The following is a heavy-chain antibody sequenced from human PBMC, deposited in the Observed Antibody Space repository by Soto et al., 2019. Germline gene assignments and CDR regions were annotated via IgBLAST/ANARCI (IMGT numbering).Heavy chain of an antibody. V-gene: IGHV3-23*01. D-gene: IGHD1-26*01. CDR1: GFTFSSYA. CDR2: ISGSGGST. Sequence: EVQLLESGGGLVQPGGSLRLSCAASGFTFSSYAMSWVRQAPGKGLEWVSAISGSGGSTYYADSVKGRFTISRDNSKNSLYLQMNSLRAEDTAVYYCAKTNVGAYYYYYMDVWGKGTTVTVSS. J-gene: IGHJ6*03. CDR3: AKTNVGAYYYYYMDV.